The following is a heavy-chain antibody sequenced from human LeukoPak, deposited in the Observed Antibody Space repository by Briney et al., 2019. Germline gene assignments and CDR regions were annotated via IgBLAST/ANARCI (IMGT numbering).Heavy chain of an antibody. J-gene: IGHJ4*02. CDR1: GYTFSGYY. D-gene: IGHD2-21*02. CDR3: ARGGGLTAIPTEDF. CDR2: INSYSGGT. V-gene: IGHV1-2*02. Sequence: GASVKVSCKASGYTFSGYYMHWVRQAPGQGLEWMGWINSYSGGTNYAQNFQDRVTMTRDKSISTAYMELSRLRSDDTAVYYCARGGGLTAIPTEDFWGQGTLVTVSS.